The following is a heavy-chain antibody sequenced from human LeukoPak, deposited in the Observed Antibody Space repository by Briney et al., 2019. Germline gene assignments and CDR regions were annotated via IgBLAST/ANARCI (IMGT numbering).Heavy chain of an antibody. CDR3: ARHLHSDGSGSYLNWFDP. D-gene: IGHD3-10*01. J-gene: IGHJ5*02. V-gene: IGHV4-4*09. CDR1: GGSISRYY. Sequence: SETLSLTCTVSGGSISRYYWSCIRQPPGKGLEWIGYIYTRGSTNYSPSLKSRVTISRDTSKNQFSLKLTSVTAADTAVYYCARHLHSDGSGSYLNWFDPWGQGTLVTVSS. CDR2: IYTRGST.